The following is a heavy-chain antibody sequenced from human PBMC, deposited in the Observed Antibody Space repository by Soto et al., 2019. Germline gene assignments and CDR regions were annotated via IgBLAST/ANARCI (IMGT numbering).Heavy chain of an antibody. Sequence: QVQLQESGPGLVKPSQTLSLTCTVSGGSISSGGYYWSWIRQHPGKGLEWIGYIYYSGSTYYNPSLKSRVTISVDTSKNQFSLQLSSVTAADTAVYYCARHDNDILTGYSWVFDYWGQGTLVTVSS. CDR3: ARHDNDILTGYSWVFDY. D-gene: IGHD3-9*01. J-gene: IGHJ4*02. CDR1: GGSISSGGYY. V-gene: IGHV4-31*03. CDR2: IYYSGST.